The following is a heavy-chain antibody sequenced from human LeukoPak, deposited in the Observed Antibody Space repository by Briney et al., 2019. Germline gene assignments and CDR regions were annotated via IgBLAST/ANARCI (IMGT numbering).Heavy chain of an antibody. Sequence: SETLSLTCTVSGGSISSYYWSWIRQPPGKGLEWLGYIYYSGSTNYNPSLKSRVTISVDTSKNQFSLKLSSVTAADTAVYYCARDPQTTVTGYYYGMDVWGQGTTVTVSS. V-gene: IGHV4-59*01. CDR2: IYYSGST. J-gene: IGHJ6*02. D-gene: IGHD4-17*01. CDR1: GGSISSYY. CDR3: ARDPQTTVTGYYYGMDV.